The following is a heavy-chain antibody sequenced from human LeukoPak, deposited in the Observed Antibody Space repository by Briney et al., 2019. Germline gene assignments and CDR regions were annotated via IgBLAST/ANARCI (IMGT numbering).Heavy chain of an antibody. Sequence: PSQTLSLTCTVSGGSISSGDYYWSWIRQPPGKGLEWIGYIYYSGSTYYNPSLKSRVTISVDTSKNQFSLELTSVTAADTAMYYCAGVDTVADDSYYIDFWGQGTLVTVSS. CDR2: IYYSGST. J-gene: IGHJ4*02. CDR3: AGVDTVADDSYYIDF. D-gene: IGHD5-18*01. CDR1: GGSISSGDYY. V-gene: IGHV4-30-4*01.